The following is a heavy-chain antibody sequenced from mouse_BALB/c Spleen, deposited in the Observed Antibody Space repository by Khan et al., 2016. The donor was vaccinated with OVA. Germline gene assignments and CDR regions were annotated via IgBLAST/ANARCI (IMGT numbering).Heavy chain of an antibody. CDR2: ISSGSSTI. CDR1: GFTFSGFG. J-gene: IGHJ2*01. CDR3: ARTVYYYFDY. V-gene: IGHV5-17*02. Sequence: EVELVEAGGGLVQPGGSRKLSCAASGFTFSGFGMHWVRQAPEKGLEWVAYISSGSSTIYYADTGKGRFTISRDNPKNILFLQMASLRSEDTAMYYCARTVYYYFDYWGQGTTLTVSS.